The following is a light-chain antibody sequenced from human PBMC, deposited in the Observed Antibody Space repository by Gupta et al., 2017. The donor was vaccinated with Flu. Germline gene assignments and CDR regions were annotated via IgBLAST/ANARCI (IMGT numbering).Light chain of an antibody. V-gene: IGKV3-20*01. CDR3: QQCGSSPKT. J-gene: IGKJ1*01. Sequence: EIVLTQSPGTLSLSPGERATLSCRASQSVSSSYLAWYQQKPGQAPRLLIYGASSRATGIPDRVSGSGSGTDFTLTISRLEPEDFALYYCQQCGSSPKTFGQGTKVEIK. CDR1: QSVSSSY. CDR2: GAS.